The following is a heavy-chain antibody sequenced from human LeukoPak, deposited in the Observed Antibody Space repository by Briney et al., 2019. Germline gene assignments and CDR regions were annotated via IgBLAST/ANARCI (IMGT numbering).Heavy chain of an antibody. Sequence: AGGSLRLSCAASGFTVSKKYMTWVRQAPGKGLEWVSSIYSGGGTYYADSVKGGFTISRDNSKNTLNLQMNSLRTEDTAVYYCATEAGVDWGQGTLVTVSS. CDR2: IYSGGGT. CDR1: GFTVSKKY. V-gene: IGHV3-66*01. D-gene: IGHD6-13*01. J-gene: IGHJ4*02. CDR3: ATEAGVD.